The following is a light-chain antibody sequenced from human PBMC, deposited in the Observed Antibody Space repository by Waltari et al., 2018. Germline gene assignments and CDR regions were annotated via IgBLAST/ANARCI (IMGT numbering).Light chain of an antibody. CDR2: GAS. V-gene: IGKV3-20*01. Sequence: EIVLSQSPGTLSLSPGERATLSCGASKSVATYLAWYQQKTGQAPRPLIYGASSRATGVPERFRASGSGKDFSLTISSLEPEDFAVYYCQHYVRLPVTFGQGTKVEIK. J-gene: IGKJ1*01. CDR3: QHYVRLPVT. CDR1: KSVATY.